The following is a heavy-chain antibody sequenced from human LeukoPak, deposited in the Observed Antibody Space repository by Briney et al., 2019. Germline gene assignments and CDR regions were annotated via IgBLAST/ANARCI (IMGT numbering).Heavy chain of an antibody. CDR2: ISSSSSYI. J-gene: IGHJ4*02. D-gene: IGHD3-3*02. CDR3: ARVSDRIDY. V-gene: IGHV3-21*01. Sequence: PGRSLRLSCAASGFTFSSYSMNWVRQTPGKGLEWVSSISSSSSYIYYADSVKGRFTISRDNAKNSLYLRMNSLRAEDTAVYYCARVSDRIDYWGQGTLVTVSS. CDR1: GFTFSSYS.